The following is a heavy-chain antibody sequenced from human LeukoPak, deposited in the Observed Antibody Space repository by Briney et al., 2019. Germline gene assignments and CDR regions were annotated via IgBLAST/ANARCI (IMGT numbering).Heavy chain of an antibody. D-gene: IGHD2-2*01. CDR2: IYYSGSA. CDR3: ARIRISSTSQNYFDP. Sequence: SETLSLTCAVSGGTLTSGGYSWSWIRQSPGKALEWIGYIYYSGSAYYNPSLKGRVDISFDTSKNQFSLRMTSVTAADSAIYFCARIRISSTSQNYFDPWGQGTLVTVSS. V-gene: IGHV4-30-4*07. CDR1: GGTLTSGGYS. J-gene: IGHJ5*02.